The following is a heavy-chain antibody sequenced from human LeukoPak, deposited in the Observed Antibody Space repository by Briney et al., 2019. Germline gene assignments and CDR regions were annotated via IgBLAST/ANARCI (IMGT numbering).Heavy chain of an antibody. D-gene: IGHD2-2*01. CDR2: ISLNNGNT. CDR3: ARDLQGNVAVPAAILGD. J-gene: IGHJ4*02. V-gene: IGHV1-18*04. CDR1: GYAFNFYG. Sequence: ASVKVSCKTSGYAFNFYGLNWVRQAPGQGLEWMGFISLNNGNTHYEQKFQGRVTMAADTSTNTASLEVKSLRSDDTAVYYCARDLQGNVAVPAAILGDWGQGGLVTVSS.